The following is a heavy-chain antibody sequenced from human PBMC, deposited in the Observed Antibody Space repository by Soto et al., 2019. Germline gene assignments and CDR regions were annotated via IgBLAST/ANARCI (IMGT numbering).Heavy chain of an antibody. CDR2: VSPGDSET. CDR1: GYTDTSYW. V-gene: IGHV5-51*01. Sequence: ESLKIACKGSGYTDTSYWIGWVRQMPGKSLESMGFVSPGDSETRYTPSFQGQVTISADKSINTAYLHWSSLKASDTAMYYCARGGIVGSTRNYFDHWGQGTRVTVSS. J-gene: IGHJ4*02. D-gene: IGHD1-26*01. CDR3: ARGGIVGSTRNYFDH.